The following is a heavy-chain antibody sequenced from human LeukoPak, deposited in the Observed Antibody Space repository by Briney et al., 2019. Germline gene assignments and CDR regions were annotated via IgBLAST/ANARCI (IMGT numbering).Heavy chain of an antibody. Sequence: PSETLSLTCTVSGGSISSYYWSWIRQPAGKGLEWIGRIYTSGSTNYNPSLKSRVTISLDMSKNQFSLKLTSVTAADTAVYYCASSRIYYESSGWNYGMDVWGQGTTVTVSS. V-gene: IGHV4-4*07. CDR1: GGSISSYY. CDR3: ASSRIYYESSGWNYGMDV. CDR2: IYTSGST. J-gene: IGHJ6*02. D-gene: IGHD3-22*01.